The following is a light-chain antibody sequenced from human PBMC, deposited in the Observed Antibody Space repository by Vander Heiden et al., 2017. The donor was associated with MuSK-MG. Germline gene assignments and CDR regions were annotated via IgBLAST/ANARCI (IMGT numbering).Light chain of an antibody. CDR2: RES. Sequence: SYELTQPLPVSGALGQTAGITFRGNSIGSKNVHWYQQKPGQAPVLVIYRESKRPSGSPEGFSGANSGNTATLTISRAQAGDEADYYCQVWDSRVVFGGGTKLTVL. CDR3: QVWDSRVV. CDR1: SIGSKN. V-gene: IGLV3-9*01. J-gene: IGLJ2*01.